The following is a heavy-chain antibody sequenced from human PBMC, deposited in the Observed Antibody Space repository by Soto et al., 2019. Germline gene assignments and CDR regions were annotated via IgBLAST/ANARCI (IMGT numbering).Heavy chain of an antibody. CDR3: ARGGPRDGYRDLDY. Sequence: EVQLLESGGALVQPGGSLRLSCAASGFTFSTYAMTWVRQAPGKGLEWVASLTNTGDSTHYPDSVKGRFTISRDNSKNTMYLQMSSLRAEDTAGYYCARGGPRDGYRDLDYWGQGTQVTVSS. CDR1: GFTFSTYA. D-gene: IGHD5-18*01. V-gene: IGHV3-23*01. J-gene: IGHJ4*02. CDR2: LTNTGDST.